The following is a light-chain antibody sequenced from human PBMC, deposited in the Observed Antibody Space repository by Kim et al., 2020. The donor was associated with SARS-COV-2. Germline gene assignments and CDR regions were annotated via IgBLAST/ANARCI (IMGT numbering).Light chain of an antibody. V-gene: IGKV2-30*01. CDR2: QLS. CDR3: MQCTHWPPMYS. J-gene: IGKJ2*03. CDR1: QRLVYRDGTTY. Sequence: APLSFKSSQRLVYRDGTTYLNWFHQRPGQSPRRLIYQLSIRDSGVQDSFSGSGSGTDFTLKISRVEAEDVGFYYCMQCTHWPPMYSFGQGTKLEI.